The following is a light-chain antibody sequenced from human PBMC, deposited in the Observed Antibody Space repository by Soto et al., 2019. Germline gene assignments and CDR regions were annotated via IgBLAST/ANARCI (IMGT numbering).Light chain of an antibody. Sequence: EIVMTQSPATLSVSPGERVTLSCRASQSAISNLAWYQQKPGQTPRLLIYDASTRATDIPARFSGSGSGTDCTLTISSLLSEDFAVYYCHQYYKWPLTFGGGTKVEIQ. CDR1: QSAISN. V-gene: IGKV3-15*01. CDR2: DAS. CDR3: HQYYKWPLT. J-gene: IGKJ4*01.